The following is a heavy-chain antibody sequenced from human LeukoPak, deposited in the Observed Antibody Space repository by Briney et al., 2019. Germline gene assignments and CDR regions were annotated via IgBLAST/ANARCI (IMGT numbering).Heavy chain of an antibody. J-gene: IGHJ5*02. V-gene: IGHV4-34*01. D-gene: IGHD3-3*01. CDR1: GGSFSGYY. Sequence: PSETLSLTCAVYGGSFSGYYWSWIRQPPGKGLEWIGEINHRGSTNYNPSLTSRVTISVDTSKNQFSLKLSSVTAADTAVYYCARGTQYYDFWSGYYPFNWFDPWGQGTLVTVSS. CDR3: ARGTQYYDFWSGYYPFNWFDP. CDR2: INHRGST.